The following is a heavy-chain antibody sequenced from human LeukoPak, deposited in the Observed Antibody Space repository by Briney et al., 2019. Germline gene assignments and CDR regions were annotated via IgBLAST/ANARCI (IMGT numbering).Heavy chain of an antibody. V-gene: IGHV1-24*01. J-gene: IGHJ5*02. CDR3: ATTLYYDSSGYYYGRGWFDP. Sequence: ASAKDSCKVSGYTLTELSMHCVRQAPGKGLEWMVGFFPEDGETTYAQKFQGRVTMTEDTSTDTAYMEMSSLRSKNTAVYYCATTLYYDSSGYYYGRGWFDPWGQGTLVTVSS. CDR2: FFPEDGET. CDR1: GYTLTELS. D-gene: IGHD3-22*01.